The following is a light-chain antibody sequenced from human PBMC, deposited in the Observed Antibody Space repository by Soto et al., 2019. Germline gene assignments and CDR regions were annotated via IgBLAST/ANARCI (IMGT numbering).Light chain of an antibody. Sequence: DIQMTQSPSSLSASVGDRVTITCRASQSISSYLSWYQQKPGKAPKRLIYVGSTLQSGVPSRFSGSGSGTDFTLSIRSLHPEYFATYFCQQTYTTPFTFDGATKV. J-gene: IGKJ4*01. CDR1: QSISSY. CDR2: VGS. CDR3: QQTYTTPFT. V-gene: IGKV1-39*01.